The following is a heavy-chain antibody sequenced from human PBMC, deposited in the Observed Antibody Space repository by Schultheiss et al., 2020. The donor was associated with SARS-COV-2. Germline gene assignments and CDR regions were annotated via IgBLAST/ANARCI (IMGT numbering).Heavy chain of an antibody. J-gene: IGHJ3*02. CDR1: GGSMRRGGYY. V-gene: IGHV4-31*03. CDR3: ARHHYYDSSGYYDAFDI. Sequence: SQTLSLTCTVFGGSMRRGGYYWGWTRQHPGKGLEWIGYIYYSGSTYYNPSLKSRVTISVDTSKNQFSLKLSSVTAADTAVYYCARHHYYDSSGYYDAFDIWGQGTMVTVSS. D-gene: IGHD3-22*01. CDR2: IYYSGST.